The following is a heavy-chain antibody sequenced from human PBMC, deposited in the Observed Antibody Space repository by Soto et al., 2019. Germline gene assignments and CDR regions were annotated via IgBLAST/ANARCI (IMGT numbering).Heavy chain of an antibody. CDR1: GDSISRGGYS. V-gene: IGHV4-30-2*01. D-gene: IGHD6-6*01. CDR3: ARGSSSYYDYGMDV. CDR2: IYDSGST. J-gene: IGHJ6*02. Sequence: SETLSLTCAVSGDSISRGGYSWTWIRQPPGKALEWIGNIYDSGSTSYNPSLKSRVTISVDRSKNQFSLKLTSVTAADTAVYFCARGSSSYYDYGMDVWGQGTTVTVSS.